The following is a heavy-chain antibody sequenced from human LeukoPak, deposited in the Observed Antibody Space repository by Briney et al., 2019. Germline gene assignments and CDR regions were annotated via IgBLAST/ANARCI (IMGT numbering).Heavy chain of an antibody. CDR2: IIPIFGTA. J-gene: IGHJ4*02. V-gene: IGHV1-69*01. CDR3: ARVFSSGSYYID. D-gene: IGHD3-10*01. CDR1: GGTFSSYA. Sequence: SVKVSCTASGGTFSSYAISWVRQAPGQGLEWMGGIIPIFGTANYAQKFQGRVMITADESTSTAYMELSSLRSEDTAVYYCARVFSSGSYYIDWGQGTLVTVSS.